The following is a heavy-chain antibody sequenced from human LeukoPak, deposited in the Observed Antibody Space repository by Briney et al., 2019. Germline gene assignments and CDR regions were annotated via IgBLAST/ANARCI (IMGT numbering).Heavy chain of an antibody. J-gene: IGHJ4*02. D-gene: IGHD2-15*01. CDR1: GGTFSSYA. CDR2: IIPILGIA. V-gene: IGHV1-69*04. CDR3: ARSGGGRSPFDY. Sequence: SVKVSCKASGGTFSSYAISWVRQAPGQGLEWMGRIIPILGIANYAQKFQGRVTITADKSTSTAYMELSSLRSEDTAVYYCARSGGGRSPFDYWGQGTLVTVSS.